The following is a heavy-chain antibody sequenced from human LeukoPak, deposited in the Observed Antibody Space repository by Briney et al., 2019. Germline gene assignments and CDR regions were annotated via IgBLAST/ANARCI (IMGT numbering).Heavy chain of an antibody. V-gene: IGHV1-2*02. D-gene: IGHD6-6*01. Sequence: ASVKVSCKASGYTFTGYYMHWVRQAPGQGLEWMGWINPNSGGTNYAQKFQGRVTMTRDTSISTAYMELSMLRSDDTAVYYCARAKSIAARWSWFDPWGQGTLVTVSS. J-gene: IGHJ5*02. CDR3: ARAKSIAARWSWFDP. CDR1: GYTFTGYY. CDR2: INPNSGGT.